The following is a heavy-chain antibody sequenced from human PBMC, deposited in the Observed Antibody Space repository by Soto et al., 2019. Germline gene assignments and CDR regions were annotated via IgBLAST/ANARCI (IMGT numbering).Heavy chain of an antibody. J-gene: IGHJ4*02. CDR2: ISSRSTSI. D-gene: IGHD3-9*01. CDR1: GFTFSDNS. V-gene: IGHV3-48*01. CDR3: VKDGKYDWCFDY. Sequence: EVQLVESGGGVVQPGGSLRLSCAASGFTFSDNSMNWVRQAPGKGLEWVSHISSRSTSIYYADSVKGRFTISRDNAKNSLYLQKNSLRAEDTAVYYCVKDGKYDWCFDYWGQGILVTVSS.